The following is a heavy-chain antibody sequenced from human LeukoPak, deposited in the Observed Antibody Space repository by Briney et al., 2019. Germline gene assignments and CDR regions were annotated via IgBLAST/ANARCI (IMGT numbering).Heavy chain of an antibody. J-gene: IGHJ4*02. D-gene: IGHD3-3*01. CDR3: ARERNFYYFDY. CDR1: GFTFNDYS. V-gene: IGHV3-21*01. CDR2: ITGDCNYI. Sequence: PGGSLRLSGAASGFTFNDYSMTWVRQAPGKGLEWVSSITGDCNYIFYADSVKGRFTISRDNAQNSLFLELNSLRGEDTAVYYCARERNFYYFDYWGQGALVTVSS.